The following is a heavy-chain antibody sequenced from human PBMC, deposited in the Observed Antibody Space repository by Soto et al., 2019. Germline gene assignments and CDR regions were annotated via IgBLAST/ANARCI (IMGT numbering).Heavy chain of an antibody. CDR2: IHYSGIT. CDR1: GYSMSSEDG. CDR3: ATKDNGRSYFAF. Sequence: PSCTTALTRGACGYSMSSEDGWVWIRKPPGKGLEWIGYIHYSGITYSNPSLKSRLTMSVDTSKNQFSLKQSSVTAVDTAVYSCATKDNGRSYFAFLGHGTLVTGSP. V-gene: IGHV4-28*01. J-gene: IGHJ4*01. D-gene: IGHD1-26*01.